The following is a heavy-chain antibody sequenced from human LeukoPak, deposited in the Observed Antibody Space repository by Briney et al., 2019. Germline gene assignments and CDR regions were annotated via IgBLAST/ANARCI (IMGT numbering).Heavy chain of an antibody. CDR2: IKQDGSAQ. J-gene: IGHJ4*01. Sequence: GGSLRLSCAASGFTFSNSWMTWVRQAPGKGREWVASIKQDGSAQHYVDSVKGRFAISRDNAKSSLYLQMNSLRHEDTAIYYCARNRAAPENWGHGTLVTVSS. CDR3: ARNRAAPEN. CDR1: GFTFSNSW. D-gene: IGHD1-14*01. V-gene: IGHV3-7*01.